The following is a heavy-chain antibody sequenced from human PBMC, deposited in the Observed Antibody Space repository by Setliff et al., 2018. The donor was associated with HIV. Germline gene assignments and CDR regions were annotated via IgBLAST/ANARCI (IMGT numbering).Heavy chain of an antibody. CDR2: IYYSGST. CDR3: ARIAADYYYYYMDV. J-gene: IGHJ6*03. D-gene: IGHD6-6*01. V-gene: IGHV4-31*03. CDR1: GAPIRGGGYF. Sequence: TPSLTCSVSGAPIRGGGYFWTWIRQLPGRGLEWIGYIYYSGSTYYNPSLKSRVIISVDTSKNQFSLNLTSVTAADTAVYYCARIAADYYYYYMDVWGKGTTVTVSS.